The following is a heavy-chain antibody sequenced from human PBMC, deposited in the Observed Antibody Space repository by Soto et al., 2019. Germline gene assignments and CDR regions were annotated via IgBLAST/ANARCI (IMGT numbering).Heavy chain of an antibody. D-gene: IGHD3-16*01. V-gene: IGHV2-26*01. CDR3: VRKTGGGTFDI. Sequence: QVTLEESGPVLAKPTETLTLTCTVSGFSLSDPKMGVSWFRQAPGKALEWLAHIFANDEQSYNTSLRNRLTIPKDTSQYRGVLIMTNVDPVDTATYFCVRKTGGGTFDIWGQGTMVIVSS. CDR1: GFSLSDPKMG. CDR2: IFANDEQ. J-gene: IGHJ3*02.